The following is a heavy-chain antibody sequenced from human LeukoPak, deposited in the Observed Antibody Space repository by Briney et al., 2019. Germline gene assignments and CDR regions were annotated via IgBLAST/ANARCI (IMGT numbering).Heavy chain of an antibody. CDR1: GLTFSSYW. J-gene: IGHJ6*02. CDR2: INSDGSST. V-gene: IGHV3-74*01. CDR3: ARDLWEPSVGMDV. D-gene: IGHD1-26*01. Sequence: GGSLRLSCAASGLTFSSYWMHWVRQAPGEGLVWVSRINSDGSSTSYADSVKGRFTISRDNSKNTLYLQMNSLRAEDTAVYYCARDLWEPSVGMDVWGQGTTVTVSS.